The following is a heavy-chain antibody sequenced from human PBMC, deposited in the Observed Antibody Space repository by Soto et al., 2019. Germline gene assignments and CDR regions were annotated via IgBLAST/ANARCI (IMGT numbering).Heavy chain of an antibody. D-gene: IGHD6-13*01. CDR2: ISGYNGDT. CDR1: GYTFTSYG. J-gene: IGHJ4*02. Sequence: ASVKVSCKASGYTFTSYGISWVRQAPGQGLEWMGWISGYNGDTNYAQKLQGRVTMTTDTSTSTAYMELRSLRSDDTAVYYCARAPQTVAGAGIWYWGQGTLVTVSS. CDR3: ARAPQTVAGAGIWY. V-gene: IGHV1-18*04.